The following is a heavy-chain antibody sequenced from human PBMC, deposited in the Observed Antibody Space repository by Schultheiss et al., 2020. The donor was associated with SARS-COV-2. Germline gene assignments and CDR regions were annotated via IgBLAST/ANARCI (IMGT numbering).Heavy chain of an antibody. J-gene: IGHJ3*01. CDR2: IFWDDDK. CDR1: GFSLSTTGVG. V-gene: IGHV2-5*02. CDR3: AHMTIFGVGSLRGALDV. Sequence: SGPTLVKPTQTLTLTCTFSGFSLSTTGVGVGWIRQPPGKALEWLALIFWDDDKRYTSSLKSRVTITKDTSKNQVVLTMSNLHSVDTGTYYCAHMTIFGVGSLRGALDVWGQGTMVTVAS. D-gene: IGHD3-3*01.